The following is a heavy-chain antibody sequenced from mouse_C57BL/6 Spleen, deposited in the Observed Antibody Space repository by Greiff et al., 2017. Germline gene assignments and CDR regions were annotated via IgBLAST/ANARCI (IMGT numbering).Heavy chain of an antibody. CDR1: GFTFSDYY. CDR2: INYDGSST. Sequence: DVMLVESEGGLVQPGSSMKLSCTASGFTFSDYYMAWVRQVPEKGLEWVANINYDGSSTYYLDSLKSRFIISRDNAKNILYLQMSSLKSEDTATYYCARASSGYWFAYWGQGTLVTVSA. D-gene: IGHD3-2*02. J-gene: IGHJ3*01. CDR3: ARASSGYWFAY. V-gene: IGHV5-16*01.